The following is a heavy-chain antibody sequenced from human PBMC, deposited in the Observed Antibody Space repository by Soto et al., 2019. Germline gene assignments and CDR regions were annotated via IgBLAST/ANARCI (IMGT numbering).Heavy chain of an antibody. CDR3: ARRIRPPNLYYMDV. V-gene: IGHV3-66*01. D-gene: IGHD2-21*01. Sequence: QPGGSLRLSCAASGFTVSSKYMSWVRQAPGKGLEWVSLIQSGGPTYYADSVKGRFTISRDTSENTLHLQMDSLRAEDTAVYYCARRIRPPNLYYMDVWGKGTTVTVSS. J-gene: IGHJ6*03. CDR2: IQSGGPT. CDR1: GFTVSSKY.